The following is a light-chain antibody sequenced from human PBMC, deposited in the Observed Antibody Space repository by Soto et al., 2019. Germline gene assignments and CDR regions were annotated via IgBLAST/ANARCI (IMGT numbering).Light chain of an antibody. CDR3: QQSYFTPPT. Sequence: DIQMTQSPSSLSASVGDRVTITCRASQSISTYVNWYQQKPGKAPNLLIYAGSSFQSGVPSRFRGSGFGTEFTLTISSLLPEDFATYYCQQSYFTPPTFGGGTKVEIK. CDR1: QSISTY. V-gene: IGKV1-39*01. CDR2: AGS. J-gene: IGKJ4*01.